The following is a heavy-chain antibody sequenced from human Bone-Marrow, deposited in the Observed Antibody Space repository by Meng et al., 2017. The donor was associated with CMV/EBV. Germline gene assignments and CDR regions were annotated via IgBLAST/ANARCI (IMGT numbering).Heavy chain of an antibody. Sequence: SETLSLTCTVSGGSISSYYWSWIRQPPGKGLEWIGYIYYSGSTNYNPSLKSRVTISVDTSKNQFSLMLSSVTAADTAVYYCASLAAVGTLYNWFDPWGQGTLVTVSS. J-gene: IGHJ5*02. CDR2: IYYSGST. CDR3: ASLAAVGTLYNWFDP. CDR1: GGSISSYY. V-gene: IGHV4-59*01. D-gene: IGHD6-13*01.